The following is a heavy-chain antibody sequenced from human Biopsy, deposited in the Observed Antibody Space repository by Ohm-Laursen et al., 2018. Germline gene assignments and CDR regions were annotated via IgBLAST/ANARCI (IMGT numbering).Heavy chain of an antibody. D-gene: IGHD3-22*01. Sequence: LSCAASGFTFGDAWMSWIRQAPGKGLEWIGEINHSGRTNYNPSLKSRVTISVDTSKSQFSLKVRSVTAADTAVYYCVRGVDYYDPYHYYALDVWGQGTAVTVSS. J-gene: IGHJ6*02. CDR2: INHSGRT. V-gene: IGHV4-34*01. CDR3: VRGVDYYDPYHYYALDV. CDR1: GFTFGDAW.